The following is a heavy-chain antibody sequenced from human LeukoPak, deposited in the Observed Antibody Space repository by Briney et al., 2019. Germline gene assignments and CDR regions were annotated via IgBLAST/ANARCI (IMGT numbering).Heavy chain of an antibody. CDR1: GFIVSSNS. CDR3: ARENNFGSGMDV. CDR2: IYSDGSI. V-gene: IGHV3-53*01. Sequence: GGSLRLSCAASGFIVSSNSMNWVRQASGKGLQWVSVIYSDGSIYYADSVKGRFTISRDKSKNNLYLQMNSLRAEDTAIYYCARENNFGSGMDVWGQGTTVIVSS. J-gene: IGHJ6*02. D-gene: IGHD3-10*01.